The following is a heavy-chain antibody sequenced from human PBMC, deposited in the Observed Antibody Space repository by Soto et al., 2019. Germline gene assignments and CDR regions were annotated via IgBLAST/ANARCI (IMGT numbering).Heavy chain of an antibody. CDR3: AGSTHAVSNAFDI. CDR2: ISAYNGNT. D-gene: IGHD6-13*01. Sequence: ASVKVSCKASGYTFTSYAISWVRQSPGQGLEWMGWISAYNGNTNYAQKLQGRVTMTTDTSTSTAYMELRSLRSDDTAVYYCAGSTHAVSNAFDIWGQGTMVTVSS. V-gene: IGHV1-18*01. CDR1: GYTFTSYA. J-gene: IGHJ3*02.